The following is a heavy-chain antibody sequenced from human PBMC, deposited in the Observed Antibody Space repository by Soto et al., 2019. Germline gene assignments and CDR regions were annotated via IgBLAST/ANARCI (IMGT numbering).Heavy chain of an antibody. V-gene: IGHV5-51*01. J-gene: IGHJ5*01. CDR2: VYPGDSDT. CDR1: GYSFVNYW. Sequence: LGEFLKISCQVSGYSFVNYWIGWVRQMPGKGLEWMGNVYPGDSDTDYSPSFQGQVTISADRSISTTYLQWSSLQASDTAIYYCARQSLSSSAFDFWGQGTLVTVSS. CDR3: ARQSLSSSAFDF. D-gene: IGHD6-25*01.